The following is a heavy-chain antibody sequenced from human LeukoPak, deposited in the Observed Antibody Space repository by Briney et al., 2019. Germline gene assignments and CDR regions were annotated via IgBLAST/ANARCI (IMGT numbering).Heavy chain of an antibody. V-gene: IGHV4-39*01. Sequence: SETLSLTCTVSGGSISSSSYYWGWIRQPPGKGPEWIGSIYYSGSTYYNPSLKSRVTISVDTSKNQVSLILTSVTAADTAVYYCARAGSTDAFDIWGQGTMVTVSS. CDR1: GGSISSSSYY. CDR3: ARAGSTDAFDI. J-gene: IGHJ3*02. CDR2: IYYSGST. D-gene: IGHD3-10*01.